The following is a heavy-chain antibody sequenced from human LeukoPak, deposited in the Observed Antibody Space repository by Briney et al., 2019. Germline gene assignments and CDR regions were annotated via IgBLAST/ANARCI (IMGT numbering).Heavy chain of an antibody. D-gene: IGHD5-12*01. J-gene: IGHJ4*02. V-gene: IGHV4-59*01. CDR1: GGSISSYY. Sequence: PSETLSLTCTVSGGSISSYYWSWIRQPPGKGLEWIGYIYYSGSTNYNPSLKSRVTISVDTSKNQFSLKLSSVTAADTAVYYCARGRGAGYDSEDYWGQGTLVTVSS. CDR2: IYYSGST. CDR3: ARGRGAGYDSEDY.